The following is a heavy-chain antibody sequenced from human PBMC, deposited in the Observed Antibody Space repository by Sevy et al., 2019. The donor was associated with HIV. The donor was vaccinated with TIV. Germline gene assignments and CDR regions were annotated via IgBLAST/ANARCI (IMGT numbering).Heavy chain of an antibody. CDR1: GGSISSSSYY. V-gene: IGHV4-39*02. D-gene: IGHD2-15*01. CDR3: AKDIVVVVAARSLYYYGVDV. CDR2: IYYSGST. Sequence: SETLSLTCTVSGGSISSSSYYWGWIRQPPGKGLEWIGSIYYSGSTYYNPSLKSRVTISVDTSKNQFSLKLSSVTAADTAVYYCAKDIVVVVAARSLYYYGVDVWGQGTTVTVSS. J-gene: IGHJ6*02.